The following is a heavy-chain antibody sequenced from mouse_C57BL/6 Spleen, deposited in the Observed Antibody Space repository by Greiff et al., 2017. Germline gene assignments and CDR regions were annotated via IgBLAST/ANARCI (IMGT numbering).Heavy chain of an antibody. CDR2: ISDGGSYT. J-gene: IGHJ3*01. CDR3: AREDGNPAWFAY. CDR1: GFTFSSYA. Sequence: EVKLMESGGGLVKPGGSLKLSCAASGFTFSSYAMSWVRQTPEKRLEWVATISDGGSYTYYPDNVKGRFTISRDKAKNNLYLQRTHLKSEDTAMYYCAREDGNPAWFAYWGQGTLVTVSA. D-gene: IGHD2-1*01. V-gene: IGHV5-4*01.